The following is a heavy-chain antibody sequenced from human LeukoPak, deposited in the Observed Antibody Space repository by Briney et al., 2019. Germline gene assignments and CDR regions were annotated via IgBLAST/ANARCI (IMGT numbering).Heavy chain of an antibody. CDR3: ARVRGATAVTMYFDF. V-gene: IGHV3-74*01. CDR1: GFTFSTYW. D-gene: IGHD4-23*01. J-gene: IGHJ4*02. Sequence: PGGSLRLSCAAAGFTFSTYWMHWVRQVPGKGLVWVSRINSDGRTTGYADSVKGRFTISRDNAKNSLYLQMTSLRDDDTAVYYCARVRGATAVTMYFDFWGQGTLVTVSS. CDR2: INSDGRTT.